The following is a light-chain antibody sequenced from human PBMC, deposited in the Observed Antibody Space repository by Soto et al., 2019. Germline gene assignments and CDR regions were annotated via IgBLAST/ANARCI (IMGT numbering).Light chain of an antibody. CDR2: RAS. Sequence: EIVLTQSPGTLSLSPGERATPSCRASQSVSSDYLAWYQQKPGQTPKVLIYRASSRATGIPDRFSGSGSGTDFTLTISRLEPEDFAVYYCQQYGSSPLTFGGGTKVEIK. J-gene: IGKJ4*01. CDR1: QSVSSDY. CDR3: QQYGSSPLT. V-gene: IGKV3-20*01.